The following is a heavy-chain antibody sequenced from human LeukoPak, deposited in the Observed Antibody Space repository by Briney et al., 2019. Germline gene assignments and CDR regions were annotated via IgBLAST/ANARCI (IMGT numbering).Heavy chain of an antibody. CDR2: IKQDRSEK. V-gene: IGHV3-7*03. CDR3: AKDGYYYDSSAYYVIYYFDS. J-gene: IGHJ4*02. D-gene: IGHD3-22*01. Sequence: GGSLRLSCAASGFTFSNYWMSWVRQAPGKGLEWVANIKQDRSEKYYVDSVKGRFTISRDNAKNSLYLQMNSLRAEDTAVYYCAKDGYYYDSSAYYVIYYFDSWGQGTLVTVSS. CDR1: GFTFSNYW.